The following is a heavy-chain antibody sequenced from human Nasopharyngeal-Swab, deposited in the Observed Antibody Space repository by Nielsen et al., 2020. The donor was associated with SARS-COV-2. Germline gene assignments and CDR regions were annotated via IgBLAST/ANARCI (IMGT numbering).Heavy chain of an antibody. CDR3: TRDLGRWQLFDP. CDR2: ISSSSSYI. D-gene: IGHD7-27*01. Sequence: GSSLQLSCAACGFTFSTYSMNWVRQAPGKGLEWVSSISSSSSYIYYADSVKGRFTISRDNAKNSLYLQMNSLRAEDTAVFYCTRDLGRWQLFDPWGQGTLVTVSS. V-gene: IGHV3-21*01. CDR1: GFTFSTYS. J-gene: IGHJ5*02.